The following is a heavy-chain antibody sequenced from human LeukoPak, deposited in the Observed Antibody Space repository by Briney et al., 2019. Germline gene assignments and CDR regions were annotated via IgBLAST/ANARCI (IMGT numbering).Heavy chain of an antibody. CDR1: GLAFSSYA. Sequence: PGGSLRLSCADSGLAFSSYAMRWVRQAPGKGLEWVSTISVASNTFYADSVKGRFTISRDNSRNTVYLQMTSLRADDTAVYYCADYGVSGVRNNFYWGQGTLVTVSS. D-gene: IGHD3-3*01. CDR2: ISVASNT. CDR3: ADYGVSGVRNNFY. J-gene: IGHJ4*02. V-gene: IGHV3-23*01.